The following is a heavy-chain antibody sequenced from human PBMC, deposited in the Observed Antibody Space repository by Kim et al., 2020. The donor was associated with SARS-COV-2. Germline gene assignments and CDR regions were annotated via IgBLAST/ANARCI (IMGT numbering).Heavy chain of an antibody. CDR3: AEGAEYYFDY. J-gene: IGHJ4*02. CDR2: IYYSGST. D-gene: IGHD3-10*01. CDR1: GGSVSSGSYY. Sequence: SETLSLTCTVSGGSVSSGSYYWSWIRQPPGKGLEWIGYIYYSGSTNYNPSLKSRVTISEDTSKNQFSLKLSPVTAADTAVYYCAEGAEYYFDYWGQGTLVTVSS. V-gene: IGHV4-61*01.